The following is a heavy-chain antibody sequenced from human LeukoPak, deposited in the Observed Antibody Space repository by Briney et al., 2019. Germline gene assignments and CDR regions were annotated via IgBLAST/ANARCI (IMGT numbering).Heavy chain of an antibody. J-gene: IGHJ3*02. Sequence: SETLSLTCTVSGGSISSYYWSCIRQPPGKGLEWIGYIYYSGSTNYNPSLKSRVTISVDTSKNQFSLKLSSVTAADTAVYYCASGVVAAAFDIWGQGTMVTVSS. CDR1: GGSISSYY. CDR3: ASGVVAAAFDI. CDR2: IYYSGST. V-gene: IGHV4-59*08. D-gene: IGHD2-15*01.